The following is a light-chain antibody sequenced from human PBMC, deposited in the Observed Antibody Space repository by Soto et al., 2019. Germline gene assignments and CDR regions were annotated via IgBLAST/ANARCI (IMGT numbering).Light chain of an antibody. CDR2: DAS. Sequence: DIVLTQSPATLSLSPGERATLSCGASQSVSSSRLAWYPQKAGLAPRLLIYDASFRAFGIPDRFSGSGSGPDFTLTISRLEPEDFAVYYCQQYGNSPITFGQGTRLEIK. CDR1: QSVSSSR. CDR3: QQYGNSPIT. J-gene: IGKJ5*01. V-gene: IGKV3D-20*01.